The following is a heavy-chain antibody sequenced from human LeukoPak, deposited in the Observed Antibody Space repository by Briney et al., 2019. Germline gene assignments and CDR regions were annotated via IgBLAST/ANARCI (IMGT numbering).Heavy chain of an antibody. CDR3: ARDLSGLAVAGTGDY. CDR1: GFTFSSYA. CDR2: ISYDGSNK. D-gene: IGHD6-19*01. V-gene: IGHV3-30-3*01. Sequence: PGGSLRLSCAASGFTFSSYAMHWVRQAPGKGLEWVAVISYDGSNKYYADSVKGRFTISRDNSKNSLYLQMNSLRAEDTALYHCARDLSGLAVAGTGDYWGQGTLVTVSS. J-gene: IGHJ4*02.